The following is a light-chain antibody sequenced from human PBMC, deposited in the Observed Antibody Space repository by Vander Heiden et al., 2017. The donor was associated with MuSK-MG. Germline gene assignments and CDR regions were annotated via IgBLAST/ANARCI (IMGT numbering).Light chain of an antibody. J-gene: IGKJ4*01. CDR2: GAS. CDR3: QQYGSSP. V-gene: IGKV3-20*01. Sequence: EIVLTQSPGTLSLSPGERATPSCRASQSVSSSYLAWYQQKPGQAPRLLIYGASSRATGIPDRSSGSGSGTDFTLTISRLEPEDFAVYYCQQYGSSPFGGGTKVEIK. CDR1: QSVSSSY.